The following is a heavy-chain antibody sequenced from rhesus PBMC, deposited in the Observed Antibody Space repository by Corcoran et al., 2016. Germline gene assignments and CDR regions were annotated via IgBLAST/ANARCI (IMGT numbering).Heavy chain of an antibody. V-gene: IGHV4-160*01. J-gene: IGHJ4*01. D-gene: IGHD1-44*01. CDR3: ASLGGKA. Sequence: QVQLQESGPGLVKPSETLSLTCAVSGGSISSNYWSWIRQPPGKGLEWIGSIYGSSRTTYYNPARRSLVTISTDTSKTQFSLKLSSVTAAETAVYYCASLGGKAWGQGVLVTVPS. CDR2: IYGSSRTT. CDR1: GGSISSNY.